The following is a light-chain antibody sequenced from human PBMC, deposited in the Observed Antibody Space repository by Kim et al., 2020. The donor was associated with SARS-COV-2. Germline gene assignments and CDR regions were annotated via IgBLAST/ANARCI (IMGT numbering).Light chain of an antibody. Sequence: GDRVTITCRASQSINKWLAWYQQKPGKAPKLLIYEASTVKSGVPSRFSGSGSKTEFTLTISSLQPDDFASYYCQHYDSYPYTFGQGTKLEI. CDR1: QSINKW. V-gene: IGKV1-5*01. J-gene: IGKJ2*01. CDR3: QHYDSYPYT. CDR2: EAS.